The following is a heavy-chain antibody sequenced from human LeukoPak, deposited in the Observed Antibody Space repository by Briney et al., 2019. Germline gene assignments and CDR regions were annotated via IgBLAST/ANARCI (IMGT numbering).Heavy chain of an antibody. Sequence: GGSLRLSCAASGFSFSTYAMTWVRRAPGKGLEWVSGISGSGGSPYYADSVKGRFTISRDTSKNTLYLQMNSLRAEDTAVYYCAKAVYDSSGSFDFWGPGTLVTVSP. J-gene: IGHJ4*02. D-gene: IGHD3-22*01. CDR1: GFSFSTYA. V-gene: IGHV3-23*01. CDR3: AKAVYDSSGSFDF. CDR2: ISGSGGSP.